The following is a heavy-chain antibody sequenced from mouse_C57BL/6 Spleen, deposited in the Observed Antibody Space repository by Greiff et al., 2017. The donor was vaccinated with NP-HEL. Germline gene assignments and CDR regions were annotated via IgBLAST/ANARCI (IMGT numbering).Heavy chain of an antibody. CDR1: GFTFSSYA. CDR2: ISDGGSYT. CDR3: ARGAGPPGYWYFDV. V-gene: IGHV5-4*03. D-gene: IGHD3-3*01. Sequence: EVMLVESGGGLVKPGGSLKLSCAASGFTFSSYAMSWVRQTPEKRLAWVATISDGGSYTYYPDNVKGRFTISRDNAKNNLYLQMSHLKSEDTAMYYCARGAGPPGYWYFDVGGTGTTVTVSS. J-gene: IGHJ1*03.